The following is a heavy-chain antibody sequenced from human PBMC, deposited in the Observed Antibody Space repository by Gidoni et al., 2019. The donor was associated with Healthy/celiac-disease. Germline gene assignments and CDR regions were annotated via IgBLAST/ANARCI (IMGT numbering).Heavy chain of an antibody. CDR1: GFTFSSYG. V-gene: IGHV3-30*18. Sequence: VQPGRSLRLSCAASGFTFSSYGMHWVRQAPGKGLEWVAVISYDGSNKYYADSVKGRFTISRDNSKNTLYLQMNSLRAEDTAVYYCAKDRAVRADYYMDVWGKGTTVTVSS. J-gene: IGHJ6*03. D-gene: IGHD3-10*01. CDR2: ISYDGSNK. CDR3: AKDRAVRADYYMDV.